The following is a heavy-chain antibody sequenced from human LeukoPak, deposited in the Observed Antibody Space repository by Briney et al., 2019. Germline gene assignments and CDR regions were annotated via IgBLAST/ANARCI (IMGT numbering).Heavy chain of an antibody. V-gene: IGHV1-3*01. Sequence: ASVKVSCKASGYTFTSYAMHWVRQAPGQRLEWMGWINAGNGNTKYSQKFQGRVTITRNTSASTAYMELSSLRSEDTAVYYCARYGHSSGWYPFDCWGQGTLVTVSS. CDR2: INAGNGNT. CDR3: ARYGHSSGWYPFDC. D-gene: IGHD6-19*01. J-gene: IGHJ4*02. CDR1: GYTFTSYA.